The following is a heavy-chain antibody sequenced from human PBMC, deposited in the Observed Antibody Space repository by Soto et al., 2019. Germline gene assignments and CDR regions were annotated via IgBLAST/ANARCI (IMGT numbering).Heavy chain of an antibody. J-gene: IGHJ4*02. CDR2: ISGSGGST. Sequence: EVQLLESGGGLVQPGGSLRLSCAASGFTFSRYAMSWVRQAPGKGREWVSAISGSGGSTYYADSVKGRFTISRDNSKNTLYLQMNSLRAEDTAVYYCAKDFGVYSSSSNYWGQGTLVTVSS. D-gene: IGHD6-6*01. V-gene: IGHV3-23*01. CDR3: AKDFGVYSSSSNY. CDR1: GFTFSRYA.